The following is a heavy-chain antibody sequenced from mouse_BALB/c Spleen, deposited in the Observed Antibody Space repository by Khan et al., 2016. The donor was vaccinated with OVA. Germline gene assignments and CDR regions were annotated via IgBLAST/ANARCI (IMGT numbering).Heavy chain of an antibody. J-gene: IGHJ2*01. D-gene: IGHD1-1*01. CDR3: AREEALYNFAY. CDR1: GYIFTSYW. V-gene: IGHV1S132*01. CDR2: IYPGTDNT. Sequence: QVQLQQSGAELVRPGASVKLSCKTSGYIFTSYWIHWVKQRSGQGLEWIARIYPGTDNTYYNEKLRDKATLTADKSSSTAYIQLSSLKSEDSAVYFCAREEALYNFAYWGQGTTLTVSS.